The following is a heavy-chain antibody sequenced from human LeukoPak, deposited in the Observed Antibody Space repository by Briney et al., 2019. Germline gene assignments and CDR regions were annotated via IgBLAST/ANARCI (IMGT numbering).Heavy chain of an antibody. CDR1: GGSISSGSYY. CDR3: ARERGDYNGDYYYYYMDV. J-gene: IGHJ6*03. CDR2: IYTSGST. V-gene: IGHV4-61*09. Sequence: TSETLSLTCTVSGGSISSGSYYWYWIRQPAGKGLEWIGHIYTSGSTNYNPSLKSRVTISVDTSKNQFSLKLSSVTAADTAVYYCARERGDYNGDYYYYYMDVWGKGTTVTVSS. D-gene: IGHD4-17*01.